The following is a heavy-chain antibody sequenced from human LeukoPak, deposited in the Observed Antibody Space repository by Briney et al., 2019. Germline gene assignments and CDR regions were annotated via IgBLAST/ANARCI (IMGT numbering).Heavy chain of an antibody. Sequence: SETLSLTCAVYGESFSGYYWTWIRQSPGKGLEWIGEINPGGSTYFNPSLKSRLTISRDTSKNQFSLGLRSVTAADTGIYYCARGRQEISMIIVVMTAVSYYLDAWGKGTTVTVS. V-gene: IGHV4-34*01. CDR1: GESFSGYY. CDR3: ARGRQEISMIIVVMTAVSYYLDA. J-gene: IGHJ6*03. D-gene: IGHD3-22*01. CDR2: INPGGST.